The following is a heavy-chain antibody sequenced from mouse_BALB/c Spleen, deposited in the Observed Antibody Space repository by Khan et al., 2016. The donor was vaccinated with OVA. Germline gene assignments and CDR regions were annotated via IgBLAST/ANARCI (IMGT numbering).Heavy chain of an antibody. J-gene: IGHJ2*01. D-gene: IGHD1-1*01. CDR3: ARVYGGDFDY. CDR1: GYSITTDYA. CDR2: ISYNGNT. Sequence: EVQLQESGPGLVKPSQSLSLTCTVTGYSITTDYAWNWIRQFPGNKLEWMGFISYNGNTKYNPSLKSRISITRDTSKNQFFLQLKSVTTEDTARYYCARVYGGDFDYWGQGTTRTVSS. V-gene: IGHV3-2*02.